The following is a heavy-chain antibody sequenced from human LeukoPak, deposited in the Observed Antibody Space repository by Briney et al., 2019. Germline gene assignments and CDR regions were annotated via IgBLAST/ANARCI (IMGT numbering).Heavy chain of an antibody. J-gene: IGHJ4*02. CDR1: GSSISTYY. D-gene: IGHD3-10*01. Sequence: SETLSHTCTVSGSSISTYYWSWVRQPPGKGLEWIGYIYYSGSTNYNPSLKSRVTMLVDTSKNQFSLKLSSVTAADTAVYYCARGIKYYYGSGTYHYFDFWGQGTLVTVSS. V-gene: IGHV4-59*01. CDR3: ARGIKYYYGSGTYHYFDF. CDR2: IYYSGST.